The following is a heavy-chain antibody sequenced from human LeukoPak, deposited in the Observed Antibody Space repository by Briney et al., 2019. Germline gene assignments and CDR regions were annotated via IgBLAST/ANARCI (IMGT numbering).Heavy chain of an antibody. V-gene: IGHV4-59*11. CDR2: IHYSGST. CDR1: GGSITSHF. Sequence: SETQSLTCSVSGGSITSHFWSWIRQPPGKGLEWIGYIHYSGSTNYNPSLKSRVTISPDTSKNQLFLKLNSVTAADTAVYYCARLVWLGESPGSWFDSWGQGTLVTVSS. CDR3: ARLVWLGESPGSWFDS. J-gene: IGHJ5*01. D-gene: IGHD3-10*01.